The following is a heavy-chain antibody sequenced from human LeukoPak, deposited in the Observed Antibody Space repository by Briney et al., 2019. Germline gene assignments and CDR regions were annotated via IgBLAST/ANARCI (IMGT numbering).Heavy chain of an antibody. V-gene: IGHV1-69*05. J-gene: IGHJ5*02. CDR2: IIPIFGTA. CDR1: GGSFSSEA. CDR3: AECRRDGYGCWFDP. Sequence: SVKVSCKAFGGSFSSEAISWVRQAPGQGLEWMGRIIPIFGTANYAQKFQGRVTITTDESTSTAYMELSSLRSEDTAVYYCAECRRDGYGCWFDPWGQGTLVTVSS. D-gene: IGHD5-24*01.